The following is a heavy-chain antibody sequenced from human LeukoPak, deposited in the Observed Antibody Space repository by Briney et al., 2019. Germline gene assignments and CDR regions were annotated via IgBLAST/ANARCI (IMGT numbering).Heavy chain of an antibody. V-gene: IGHV7-4-1*02. D-gene: IGHD3-22*01. CDR3: AREDDSSGYYLIDY. J-gene: IGHJ4*02. CDR1: GYTFTSYA. Sequence: ASVKVSCKASGYTFTSYAMNWVRQAPGQGLEWMGWINTNTGNPTYAQGFTGRFVFSLVTSVSTAYLQISSLKAEDTAVYYCAREDDSSGYYLIDYWGQGTLVTVSS. CDR2: INTNTGNP.